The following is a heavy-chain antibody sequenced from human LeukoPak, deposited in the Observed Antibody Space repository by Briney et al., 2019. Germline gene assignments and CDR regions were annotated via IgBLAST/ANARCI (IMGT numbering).Heavy chain of an antibody. J-gene: IGHJ4*02. CDR2: IYYSGST. CDR3: ARGSTGVYCSGGSCYPDY. V-gene: IGHV4-59*01. D-gene: IGHD2-15*01. Sequence: SETLFLTCTVSGGSISSYYWSWIRQPPGKGLERIGYIYYSGSTNYNPSLKSRVTISVDTSKNQFSLKLSSVTAADTAVYYCARGSTGVYCSGGSCYPDYWGQGTLVTVSS. CDR1: GGSISSYY.